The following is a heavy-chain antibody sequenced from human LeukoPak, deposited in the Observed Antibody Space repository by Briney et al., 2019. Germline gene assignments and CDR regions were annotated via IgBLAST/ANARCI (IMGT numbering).Heavy chain of an antibody. Sequence: SETLSLTCTVSGGSISSYYWSWIRQPPGKGLEWIGYIYYSGSTNYNPSLKSRVTISVDTSKNQFSLKLSSMTAADTAVYYCARDLYSSSWYESHWFDPWGQGTLVTVSS. CDR3: ARDLYSSSWYESHWFDP. D-gene: IGHD6-13*01. J-gene: IGHJ5*02. CDR1: GGSISSYY. V-gene: IGHV4-59*01. CDR2: IYYSGST.